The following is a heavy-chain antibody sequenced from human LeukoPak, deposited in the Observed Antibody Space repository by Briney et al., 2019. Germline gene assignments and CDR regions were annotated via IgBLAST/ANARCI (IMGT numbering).Heavy chain of an antibody. V-gene: IGHV4-59*11. CDR1: GGSISSHY. J-gene: IGHJ6*03. D-gene: IGHD6-13*01. Sequence: SETLSLTCTVSGGSISSHYWSWIRQPPGKGLEWIGYIYYSGSTNYNPSLKSRVTISVDTSKNQFSLKLSSVTAADTAVYYCARAIAAAGREYYYYYYYMDVWGKGTTVTVSS. CDR3: ARAIAAAGREYYYYYYYMDV. CDR2: IYYSGST.